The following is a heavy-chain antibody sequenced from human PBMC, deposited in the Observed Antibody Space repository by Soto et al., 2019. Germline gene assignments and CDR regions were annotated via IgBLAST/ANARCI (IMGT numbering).Heavy chain of an antibody. J-gene: IGHJ6*02. Sequence: QVQLVQSGAEVKKPGSSVKVSCKASGGSLSNYGISWVRQAPGQELEWMGGIIPVFGTANYAQKFQGRVTITADESTSIVYMDVTSLRYEDTAVYYCARGDATKIVVTTYYAMDVWGQGTTVTVSS. D-gene: IGHD3-9*01. CDR3: ARGDATKIVVTTYYAMDV. CDR1: GGSLSNYG. CDR2: IIPVFGTA. V-gene: IGHV1-69*12.